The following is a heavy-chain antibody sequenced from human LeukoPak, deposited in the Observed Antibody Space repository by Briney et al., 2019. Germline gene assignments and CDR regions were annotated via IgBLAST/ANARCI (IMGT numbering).Heavy chain of an antibody. CDR3: ARLVYDSRGYYFDY. D-gene: IGHD3-22*01. CDR2: IRYSGSA. CDR1: GDSISNYY. J-gene: IGHJ4*02. Sequence: SETLSLTCTVSGDSISNYYWSWIRQPPGKGLEWIGYIRYSGSANYNPSLRSRVTTSIDTSKNQFFLKLSSVTAADAAVYHCARLVYDSRGYYFDYWGQGTLVIVSS. V-gene: IGHV4-59*08.